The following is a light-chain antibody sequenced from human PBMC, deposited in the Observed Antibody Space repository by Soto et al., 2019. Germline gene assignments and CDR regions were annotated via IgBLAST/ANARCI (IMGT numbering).Light chain of an antibody. CDR1: PSVTNY. CDR2: GAF. V-gene: IGKV3-15*01. CDR3: QQDHDWPIT. J-gene: IGKJ5*01. Sequence: MTMYPVTLSGTPGAGATLSCRASPSVTNYLAWYQQKPGQPPRLLIYGAFNRATGFPARFSGSGSGTELTLTISSLQSEDFAVYLCQQDHDWPITFGHGSRLEIK.